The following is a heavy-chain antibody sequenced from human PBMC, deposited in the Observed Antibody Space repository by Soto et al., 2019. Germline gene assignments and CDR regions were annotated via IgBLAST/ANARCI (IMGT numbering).Heavy chain of an antibody. Sequence: SETLSLTCTVSGASVSSGNYYWSWIRQPPGKGLEWIGDIYYSGSTNYNPSLKSRVTISVETSKNQFSLKLSSVTAADTAVYYCARMSVTARNWFNPWGQGTLVTVSS. CDR2: IYYSGST. D-gene: IGHD1-20*01. CDR3: ARMSVTARNWFNP. V-gene: IGHV4-61*01. CDR1: GASVSSGNYY. J-gene: IGHJ5*02.